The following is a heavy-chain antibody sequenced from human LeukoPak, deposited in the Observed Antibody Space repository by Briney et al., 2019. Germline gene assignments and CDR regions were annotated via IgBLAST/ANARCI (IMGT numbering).Heavy chain of an antibody. V-gene: IGHV4-59*11. J-gene: IGHJ6*03. CDR3: ARDTPFSSSSGPYYYYYMDV. CDR2: IYYSGST. D-gene: IGHD6-6*01. CDR1: GGSISSHY. Sequence: SQTLSLTCAVSGGSISSHYWSWIRQPPGKGLEWIGYIYYSGSTNYNPSLKSRVTISVDTSKNQFSLKLGSVTAADTAVYYCARDTPFSSSSGPYYYYYMDVWGKGTTVTVSS.